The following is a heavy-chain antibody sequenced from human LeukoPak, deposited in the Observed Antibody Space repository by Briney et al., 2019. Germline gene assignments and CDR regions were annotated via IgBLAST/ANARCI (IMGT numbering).Heavy chain of an antibody. V-gene: IGHV4-61*01. CDR3: ARGDVLLWFGELGIGNYGMDV. D-gene: IGHD3-10*01. CDR1: GDSVSSGSYY. Sequence: SETLSLTCTVSGDSVSSGSYYWSWIRQPPGKGLEWIGYIYYSGSTNYNPSLKSRVTISVDTSKNQFSLKLSSVTAADTAVYYCARGDVLLWFGELGIGNYGMDVWGQGTTVTVSS. CDR2: IYYSGST. J-gene: IGHJ6*02.